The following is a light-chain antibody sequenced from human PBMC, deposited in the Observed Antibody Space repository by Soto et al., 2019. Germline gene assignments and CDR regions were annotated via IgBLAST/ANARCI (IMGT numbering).Light chain of an antibody. J-gene: IGKJ1*01. Sequence: AIQMTQYPSSLSASVGDRVTITCRASQGIRNDLGWYQQKPGKAPKLLIYAASSLQSGVPSRFSGSGSGTDFTLTISSLQPEDFAVYYCQQYAGSPWTFGQGTKVDIK. V-gene: IGKV1-6*01. CDR1: QGIRND. CDR3: QQYAGSPWT. CDR2: AAS.